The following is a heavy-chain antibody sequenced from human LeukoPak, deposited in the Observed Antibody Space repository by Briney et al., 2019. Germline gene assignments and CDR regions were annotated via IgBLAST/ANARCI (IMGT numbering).Heavy chain of an antibody. CDR2: MKSYGGGGTS. J-gene: IGHJ6*02. Sequence: GGSLRLSCEVSGLKFSDAWMNWVRQAPGRGLEWVGRMKSYGGGGTSDYAASVKGRFTISRDDSKNTLFLQMSSLQADDTAVYYCVWDGTFCYDTAVWGQGTTVTVS. CDR3: VWDGTFCYDTAV. D-gene: IGHD1-26*01. V-gene: IGHV3-15*01. CDR1: GLKFSDAW.